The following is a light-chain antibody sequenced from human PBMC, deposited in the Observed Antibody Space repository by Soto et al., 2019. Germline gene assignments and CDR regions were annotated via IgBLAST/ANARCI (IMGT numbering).Light chain of an antibody. V-gene: IGKV3-20*01. CDR2: GAS. J-gene: IGKJ1*01. CDR1: QTIKNL. CDR3: QHYSSQT. Sequence: TQSPATLSVSPGEGVTLSCRASQTIKNLLAWYQQRPGQAPRLLIYGASSRATGIPDRFSGSGSGTDFTLTISRLEPEDSAVYFCQHYSSQTFGQGTKVDIK.